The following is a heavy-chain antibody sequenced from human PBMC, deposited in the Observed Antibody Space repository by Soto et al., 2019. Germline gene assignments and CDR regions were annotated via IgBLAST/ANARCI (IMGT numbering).Heavy chain of an antibody. Sequence: VQLVQSGAEVKKPGSSVKVSCKASGGTFRSYTISWVRQAPGQGLEWMGRIIPMLATTNYAEKFQGRVTITADESTSTAYMKLSSLRPEDTAVYYCAVVDIGYFDFWGQGTLVTVSS. J-gene: IGHJ4*02. CDR3: AVVDIGYFDF. CDR1: GGTFRSYT. CDR2: IIPMLATT. D-gene: IGHD5-12*01. V-gene: IGHV1-69*08.